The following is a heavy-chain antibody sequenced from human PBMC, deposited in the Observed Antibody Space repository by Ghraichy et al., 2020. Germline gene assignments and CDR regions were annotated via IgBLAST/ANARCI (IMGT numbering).Heavy chain of an antibody. V-gene: IGHV6-1*01. CDR2: TYYRSTWKS. CDR3: TRGRDSAFDY. CDR1: GDSLSSSGVA. Sequence: SQTLSLTRAISGDSLSSSGVAWNWIRQSPSRGLEWLGRTYYRSTWKSDYAVSVESRLTINPDTSRNQFSLQLNSVTPEDTAVYYCTRGRDSAFDYWGQGTLVTVSS. J-gene: IGHJ4*02.